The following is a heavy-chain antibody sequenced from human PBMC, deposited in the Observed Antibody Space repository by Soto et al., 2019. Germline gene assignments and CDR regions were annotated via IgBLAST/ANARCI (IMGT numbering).Heavy chain of an antibody. CDR1: GYTFTSYG. V-gene: IGHV1-18*04. D-gene: IGHD3-3*01. CDR2: ISTYNGNT. Sequence: ASVKVSCKASGYTFTSYGISWVRQAPGQGLEWLGWISTYNGNTNYAQKLQGRVTMTTDTSTSTAYMELRSLRSDDTAVYYCARGRYDFWSGYYRVAAFGIWGQGTMVTVSS. CDR3: ARGRYDFWSGYYRVAAFGI. J-gene: IGHJ3*02.